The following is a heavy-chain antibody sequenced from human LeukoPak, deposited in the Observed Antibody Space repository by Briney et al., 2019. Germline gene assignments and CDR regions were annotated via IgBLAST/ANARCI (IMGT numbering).Heavy chain of an antibody. CDR2: IYSGGST. Sequence: GRSLRLSCAASGFTFSNYAIHWVRQAPGKGLEWVSVIYSGGSTYYADSVKGRFTISRDNSKNTLYLQMNSLRAEDTAVYHCARGIPLDHWGQGTQVTVSS. CDR3: ARGIPLDH. V-gene: IGHV3-53*01. J-gene: IGHJ4*02. CDR1: GFTFSNYA.